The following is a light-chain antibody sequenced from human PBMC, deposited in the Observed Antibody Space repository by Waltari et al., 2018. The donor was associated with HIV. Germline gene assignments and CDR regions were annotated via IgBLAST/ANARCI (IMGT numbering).Light chain of an antibody. J-gene: IGLJ2*01. CDR3: CSYEATVL. Sequence: QSALTQPASVSGSPGQSITISCIGTSGDVGGYDYVSWYQQHPGKVPKLIIYDVTKRPSGVSDRFSGSKSGNTASLTISGLQADDEAAYYCCSYEATVLFGGGTKLTVL. CDR1: SGDVGGYDY. CDR2: DVT. V-gene: IGLV2-23*02.